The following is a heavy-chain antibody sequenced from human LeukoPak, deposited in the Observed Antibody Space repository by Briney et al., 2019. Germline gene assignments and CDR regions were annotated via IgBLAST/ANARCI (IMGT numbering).Heavy chain of an antibody. V-gene: IGHV1-18*04. J-gene: IGHJ3*02. CDR3: ARVAGDYYDSSGYPRLVAFDI. CDR1: GYTFTGYY. D-gene: IGHD3-22*01. CDR2: ISAYNGNT. Sequence: ASVKVSCKASGYTFTGYYMHWVRQAPGQGLEWMGRISAYNGNTNYAQKLQGRVTMTTDTSTSTAYMELRSLRSDDTAVYYCARVAGDYYDSSGYPRLVAFDIWGQGTMVTVSS.